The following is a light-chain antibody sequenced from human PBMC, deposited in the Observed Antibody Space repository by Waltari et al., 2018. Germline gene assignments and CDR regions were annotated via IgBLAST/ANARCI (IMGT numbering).Light chain of an antibody. V-gene: IGLV1-44*01. J-gene: IGLJ6*01. CDR2: STH. Sequence: LTQPPSASGTPGQRVTISCSGSTSNIGGNSVHWYQQLPGTAPKLLMYSTHQRPSGGPDRVSGSKSGTSASLAISELQSDDEGDYYCATWDDSLSVYVFGSGTTVTVL. CDR1: TSNIGGNS. CDR3: ATWDDSLSVYV.